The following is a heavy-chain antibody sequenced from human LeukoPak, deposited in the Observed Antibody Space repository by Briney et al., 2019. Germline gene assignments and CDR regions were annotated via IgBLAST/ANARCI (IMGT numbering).Heavy chain of an antibody. J-gene: IGHJ4*02. Sequence: PGGALRLSCAASGFTFSSYAMSWVRRAPGKGLEWVSAISGSGGSTYYADSVKGRFTISRDNSKNTLYLQMNSLRAEDTAVYYCAKDGHWNLKDFDYWGQGTLVTVSS. CDR1: GFTFSSYA. D-gene: IGHD1-1*01. CDR2: ISGSGGST. CDR3: AKDGHWNLKDFDY. V-gene: IGHV3-23*01.